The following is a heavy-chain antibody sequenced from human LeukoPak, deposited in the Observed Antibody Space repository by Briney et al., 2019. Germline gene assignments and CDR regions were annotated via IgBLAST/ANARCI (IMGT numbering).Heavy chain of an antibody. CDR1: GFTFSSYG. CDR3: ARSRTPQSAFNYYYYGMDV. Sequence: GGSLRLSCAASGFTFSSYGMHWLRQAPGKGLEWAAVIWYDGSNKYYADSVKGRFTISRDNSKNTLYLQMNSLRAEDTAVYYCARSRTPQSAFNYYYYGMDVWGKGTTVTVSS. V-gene: IGHV3-33*01. D-gene: IGHD2-15*01. J-gene: IGHJ6*04. CDR2: IWYDGSNK.